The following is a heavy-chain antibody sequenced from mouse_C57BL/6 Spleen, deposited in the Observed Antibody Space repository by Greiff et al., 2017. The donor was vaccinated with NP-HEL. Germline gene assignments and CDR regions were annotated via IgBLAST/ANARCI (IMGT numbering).Heavy chain of an antibody. V-gene: IGHV5-17*01. Sequence: EVQRVESGGGLVKPGGSLKLSCAASGFTFSDYGMHWVRQAPEKGLEWVAYISSGSSTIYYADTVKGRFTISSDNAKNTLFLQMTSLRSEDTAMYYCASRDTTVVAHYAMDYWGQGTSVTVSS. J-gene: IGHJ4*01. D-gene: IGHD1-1*01. CDR2: ISSGSSTI. CDR1: GFTFSDYG. CDR3: ASRDTTVVAHYAMDY.